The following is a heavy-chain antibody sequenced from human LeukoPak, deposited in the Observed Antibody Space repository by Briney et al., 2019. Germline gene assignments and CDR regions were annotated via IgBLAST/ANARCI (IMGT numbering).Heavy chain of an antibody. J-gene: IGHJ6*03. CDR2: MNPNSGNT. CDR3: ARAVTVRRYFDWLLPYYYYYMDV. CDR1: GYTFTSYD. D-gene: IGHD3-9*01. Sequence: ASVKVSCKASGYTFTSYDINWVRQATGQGLEWMGWMNPNSGNTGYAQKFQGRVTMTRNTSISTAYMELSSLRSEDTAGYYCARAVTVRRYFDWLLPYYYYYMDVWGKGTTVTVSS. V-gene: IGHV1-8*01.